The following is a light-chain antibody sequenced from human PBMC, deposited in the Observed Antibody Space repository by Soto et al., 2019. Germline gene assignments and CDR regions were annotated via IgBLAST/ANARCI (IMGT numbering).Light chain of an antibody. CDR2: DDS. CDR1: NIKSKS. Sequence: SYELTQPHSVSVAPGQTARITCGGNNIKSKSVHWYQQRPGQAPVLVVHDDSDRPSGIPERFSGSNSENTATLIITRVEAVDEADYYCQVWDTGNDHVVFGGGTKLTVL. V-gene: IGLV3-21*02. J-gene: IGLJ2*01. CDR3: QVWDTGNDHVV.